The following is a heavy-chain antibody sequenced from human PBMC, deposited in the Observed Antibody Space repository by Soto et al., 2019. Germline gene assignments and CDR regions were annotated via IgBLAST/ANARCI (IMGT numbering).Heavy chain of an antibody. CDR1: GYTFTSYY. CDR2: IDPSGGST. Sequence: QVQLVQSGAEVKKPGASVKVSCKASGYTFTSYYMHWVRQAPGQGLEWMGVIDPSGGSTDYTQKSQGRVTMTRDTSTSTVYMELSSLRSEDTAVFYCAREGNGYNLGPSVDFDYWGQGTLVTVSS. V-gene: IGHV1-46*01. D-gene: IGHD5-12*01. CDR3: AREGNGYNLGPSVDFDY. J-gene: IGHJ4*02.